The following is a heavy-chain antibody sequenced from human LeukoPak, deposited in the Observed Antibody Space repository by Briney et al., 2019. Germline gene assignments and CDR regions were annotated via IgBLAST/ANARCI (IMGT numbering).Heavy chain of an antibody. J-gene: IGHJ4*02. CDR3: ARDTHLSYGAGFDY. CDR1: GFTFSTYW. CDR2: IKEDGSEK. Sequence: GGSLRLSCAASGFTFSTYWMSWVRQAPGKGLEWVANIKEDGSEKYYVDSVKGRFTISKDNAKNSLYLQMTNLRVEDTALYYCARDTHLSYGAGFDYWGQGTLVTVSS. V-gene: IGHV3-7*01. D-gene: IGHD3-10*01.